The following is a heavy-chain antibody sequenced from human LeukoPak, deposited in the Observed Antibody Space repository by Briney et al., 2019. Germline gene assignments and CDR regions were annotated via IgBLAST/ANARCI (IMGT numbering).Heavy chain of an antibody. D-gene: IGHD3-10*01. Sequence: SETLSLTCAVYGGSFSGYYWSWIRQPPGKGLEWIGEINHSGSTHYNPSLKSRVTLSVDTSKNQFSLKLCSVTGADTAVYYCARVGDLYYFDYWGQGTLVTVSS. V-gene: IGHV4-34*01. CDR2: INHSGST. CDR1: GGSFSGYY. J-gene: IGHJ4*02. CDR3: ARVGDLYYFDY.